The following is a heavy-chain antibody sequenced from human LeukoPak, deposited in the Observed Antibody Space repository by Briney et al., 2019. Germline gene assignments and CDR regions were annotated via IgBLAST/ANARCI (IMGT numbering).Heavy chain of an antibody. CDR2: IYHSGST. CDR3: ATHNNYDFWSGYFDY. Sequence: PSETLSLTCAVSGYSISSGYYWGWLRQPPGKGLEWCGSIYHSGSTYYTPSLKSRVTISVDPSKNQSSRKLSSVTAADTAVYYCATHNNYDFWSGYFDYSGQRSLVTVSS. V-gene: IGHV4-38-2*01. CDR1: GYSISSGYY. J-gene: IGHJ4*02. D-gene: IGHD3-3*01.